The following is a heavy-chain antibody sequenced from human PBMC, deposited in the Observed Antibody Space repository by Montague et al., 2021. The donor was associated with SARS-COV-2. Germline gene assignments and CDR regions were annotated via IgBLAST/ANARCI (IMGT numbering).Heavy chain of an antibody. J-gene: IGHJ6*02. Sequence: TLSLTCTVSGGSISSGSFYWSWIRQPAGKGLEWIGRIYTNGGTNYHPSLKSRVTISIDTSKNQFSLRLSSVTAADTAVYYSARWDYDFWSGSYRGLDVWGQGTTVTVSS. CDR2: IYTNGGT. CDR3: ARWDYDFWSGSYRGLDV. D-gene: IGHD3-3*01. V-gene: IGHV4-61*02. CDR1: GGSISSGSFY.